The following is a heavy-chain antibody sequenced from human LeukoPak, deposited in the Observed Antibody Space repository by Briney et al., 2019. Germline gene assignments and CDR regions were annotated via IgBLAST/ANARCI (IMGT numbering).Heavy chain of an antibody. Sequence: GGSLRLSCSASGFTFSNYAMHWVRQAPGKGLEFVSAVSSHGDSTYYAESVKGRFTISRDNSKNTLYLQMSSLRAEDTAVYYCVKGAGSSSSYNWFDPWGQGTLVTVSS. V-gene: IGHV3-64D*09. CDR1: GFTFSNYA. CDR2: VSSHGDST. D-gene: IGHD6-13*01. J-gene: IGHJ5*02. CDR3: VKGAGSSSSYNWFDP.